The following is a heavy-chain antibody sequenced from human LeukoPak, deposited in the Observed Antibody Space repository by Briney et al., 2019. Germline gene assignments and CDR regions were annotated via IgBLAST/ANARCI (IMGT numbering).Heavy chain of an antibody. V-gene: IGHV3-73*01. J-gene: IGHJ3*02. CDR3: TRHYGSYGDYGVAFDI. Sequence: GGSLRLSCAASGFIFSGSAMHWVRQASGKGLEWVGRIRSKANSYATAYAASVKGRFTISRDDSKNTAYLQMNSLKTEDTAVYYCTRHYGSYGDYGVAFDIWGQGTMVTVSS. D-gene: IGHD4-17*01. CDR2: IRSKANSYAT. CDR1: GFIFSGSA.